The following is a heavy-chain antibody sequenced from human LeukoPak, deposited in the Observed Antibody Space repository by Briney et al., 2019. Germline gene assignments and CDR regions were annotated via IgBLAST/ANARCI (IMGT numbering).Heavy chain of an antibody. V-gene: IGHV3-33*01. CDR1: GFSFGSYG. J-gene: IGHJ4*02. Sequence: GRSLRLSCAASGFSFGSYGMHWGRQTPGKGLEWVAVIWYDGSNKYYADSVKGRFTISRDNSKNTLYLQMNSLRAEDTAVYYCARESSTTVFDYWGQGTLVTVSS. CDR2: IWYDGSNK. CDR3: ARESSTTVFDY. D-gene: IGHD4-17*01.